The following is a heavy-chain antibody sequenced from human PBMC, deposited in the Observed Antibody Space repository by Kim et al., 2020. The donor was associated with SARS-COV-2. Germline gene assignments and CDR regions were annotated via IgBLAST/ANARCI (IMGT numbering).Heavy chain of an antibody. J-gene: IGHJ4*02. CDR3: STALGN. Sequence: SETLSLTCTVSGDSLSSDYWSWNRQPAGKGLEWIGRIYTSGRTNYNLAPQSRVTMSVDMSKNQFSLKLSSVIAADMAVYYCSTALGNWAQGYLVTAFS. D-gene: IGHD3-16*01. V-gene: IGHV4-4*07. CDR2: IYTSGRT. CDR1: GDSLSSDY.